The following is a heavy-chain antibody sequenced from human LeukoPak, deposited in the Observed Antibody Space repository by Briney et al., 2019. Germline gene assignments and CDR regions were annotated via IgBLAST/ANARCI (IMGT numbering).Heavy chain of an antibody. V-gene: IGHV3-23*01. D-gene: IGHD2-8*02. J-gene: IGHJ3*02. Sequence: GGSLRLSCAASGFTFSSSAMSWVRQAPGKGLEWVSAISNNGGYTYYADSVKGRFTISRDNSKNTVYLQMNSLRGEDTAVYFCARGWVVATGGFDMWGQGTMVTVSS. CDR3: ARGWVVATGGFDM. CDR2: ISNNGGYT. CDR1: GFTFSSSA.